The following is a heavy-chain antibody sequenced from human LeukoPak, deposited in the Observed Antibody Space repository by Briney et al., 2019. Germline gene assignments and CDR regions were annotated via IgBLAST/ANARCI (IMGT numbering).Heavy chain of an antibody. D-gene: IGHD2-15*01. J-gene: IGHJ4*02. Sequence: SETLSLTCTVSGGSISSYYWSWIRQPAGKGLEWIGRIYTSGSTDYNPSLKSRVTISRDTSKNEFSLKLSSVTAADTAVYYCARGSPLAHCSGGSCYFDHWGQGTLVTVSS. CDR1: GGSISSYY. CDR3: ARGSPLAHCSGGSCYFDH. CDR2: IYTSGST. V-gene: IGHV4-4*07.